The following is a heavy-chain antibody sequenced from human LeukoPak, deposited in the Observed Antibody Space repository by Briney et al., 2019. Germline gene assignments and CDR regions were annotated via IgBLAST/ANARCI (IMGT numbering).Heavy chain of an antibody. CDR1: GGTFSSYA. CDR2: IIPILGIA. D-gene: IGHD3-3*01. J-gene: IGHJ4*02. V-gene: IGHV1-69*04. CDR3: ARDPGLRGDPWSGYYFRIHYFDY. Sequence: SVKVSCKASGGTFSSYAISWVRQAPGQGLEWMGRIIPILGIANYAQKFQGRVTITADKSTSTAYMELSSLRSEDTAVYYCARDPGLRGDPWSGYYFRIHYFDYWGQGTLVTVSS.